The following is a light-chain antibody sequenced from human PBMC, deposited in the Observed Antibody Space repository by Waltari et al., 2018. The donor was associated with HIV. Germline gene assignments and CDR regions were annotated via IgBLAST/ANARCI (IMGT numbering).Light chain of an antibody. CDR1: RDIRND. V-gene: IGKV1-27*01. CDR3: QNYDSAPVA. CDR2: AAS. Sequence: IQMSQVPPPLSASVGARVPTTCRSSRDIRNDLAWYQHKAGEAPKLLIYAASTLRSGVPSRFRGSGSGTDFALTIDGLQPEDVASYYCQNYDSAPVAFGQGTRLEI. J-gene: IGKJ5*01.